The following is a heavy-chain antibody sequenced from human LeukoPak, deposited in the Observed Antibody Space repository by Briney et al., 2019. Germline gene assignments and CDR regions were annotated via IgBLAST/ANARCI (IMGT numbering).Heavy chain of an antibody. J-gene: IGHJ4*02. CDR2: ISGSGGST. V-gene: IGHV3-23*01. CDR1: GFTSSSYA. CDR3: AKDFEVVSGVYYYDSSGYYFDY. Sequence: GGSLRLSCAASGFTSSSYAMSWVRQAPGKGLEWVSAISGSGGSTYYADSVKGRFTISRDNSKNTLYLQMNSLRAEDTAVYYCAKDFEVVSGVYYYDSSGYYFDYWGQGTLVTVSS. D-gene: IGHD3-22*01.